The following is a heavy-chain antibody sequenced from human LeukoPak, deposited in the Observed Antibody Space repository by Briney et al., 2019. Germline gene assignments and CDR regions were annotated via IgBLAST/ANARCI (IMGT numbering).Heavy chain of an antibody. V-gene: IGHV3-33*06. J-gene: IGHJ4*02. D-gene: IGHD6-13*01. CDR3: AKDHGSSWYYFDY. Sequence: GGSLRLSCAASGFTFSSYGMHWVRQAPGKGLEWVAVIWYDGSNKYYADSVKGRFTISRDISKNTLYLQMNSLRAEDTAVYYCAKDHGSSWYYFDYWGQGTLDTVSS. CDR1: GFTFSSYG. CDR2: IWYDGSNK.